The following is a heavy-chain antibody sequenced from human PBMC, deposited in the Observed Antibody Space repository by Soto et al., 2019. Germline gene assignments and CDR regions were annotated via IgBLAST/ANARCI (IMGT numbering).Heavy chain of an antibody. V-gene: IGHV1-18*04. CDR1: GYTFNTYG. CDR2: ISGYNGYT. D-gene: IGHD3-3*01. Sequence: QAQLVQSGAEVKKPGASVKVSCKTSGYTFNTYGISWVRQVPGQGPEWMGWISGYNGYTKYAQKFQGRVTMTTDTSTSTAYMDMRSLRSDDTAVYYRARPGTILGRNGMDVWGQGTTVIVSS. CDR3: ARPGTILGRNGMDV. J-gene: IGHJ6*02.